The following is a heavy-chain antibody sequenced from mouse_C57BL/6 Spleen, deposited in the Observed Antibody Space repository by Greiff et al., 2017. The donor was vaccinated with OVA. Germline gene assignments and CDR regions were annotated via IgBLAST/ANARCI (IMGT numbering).Heavy chain of an antibody. V-gene: IGHV1-52*01. CDR2: IDPSDSET. D-gene: IGHD2-4*01. Sequence: QVQLQQPGAELVRPGSSVKLSCKASGYTFTSYWMHWVKQRPIQGLAWIGDIDPSDSETHSNQKFKDQATLTVDTSSSTAYMQLSSLTSEDSAVYYCARWDEYDDWFAYGGQGTLVTVSA. J-gene: IGHJ3*01. CDR1: GYTFTSYW. CDR3: ARWDEYDDWFAY.